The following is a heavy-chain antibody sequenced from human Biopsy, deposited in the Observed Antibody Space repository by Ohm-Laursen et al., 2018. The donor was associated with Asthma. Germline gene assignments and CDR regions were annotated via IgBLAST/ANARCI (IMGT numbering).Heavy chain of an antibody. J-gene: IGHJ5*02. Sequence: SVKVSCKASGDSFSNYAISWVRQAPGQGLEWMGGIIPIFGTANYAQKFQGRVTITADESTSTAYMELSSLRSEDTAVYYCARADRYYTEWFDPWGQGTLVTVSS. CDR3: ARADRYYTEWFDP. CDR2: IIPIFGTA. V-gene: IGHV1-69*13. D-gene: IGHD3-10*01. CDR1: GDSFSNYA.